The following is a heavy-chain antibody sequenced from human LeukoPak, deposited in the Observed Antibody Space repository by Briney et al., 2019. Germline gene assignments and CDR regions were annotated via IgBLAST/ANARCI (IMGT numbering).Heavy chain of an antibody. J-gene: IGHJ4*02. D-gene: IGHD3-10*01. V-gene: IGHV3-23*01. CDR2: ISGSGGST. CDR1: GFTFSSYA. CDR3: ARVGLWFGDLFPHFDY. Sequence: GGSLRLSCAASGFTFSSYAMSWVRQAPGKGLEWVSAISGSGGSTYYADSVKGRFTISRDNSKNTLYLQMNSLRAEDTAVYYCARVGLWFGDLFPHFDYWXQGPLAPVPS.